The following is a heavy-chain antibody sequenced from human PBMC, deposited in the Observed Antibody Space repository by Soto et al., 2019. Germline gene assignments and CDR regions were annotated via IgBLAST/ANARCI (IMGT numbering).Heavy chain of an antibody. J-gene: IGHJ4*02. CDR3: ARVGLAYRRDY. D-gene: IGHD3-16*01. CDR2: INHSGTT. Sequence: QVQLQQWGAGLLKPSETLSLTCAVYGGSFSGYYWSWIRQPPGKGLEWIGEINHSGTTNYNPSLKSRVTISVDTSKNQFSLKLSSVTAADTAVYYCARVGLAYRRDYWGQGTLVTVSS. V-gene: IGHV4-34*01. CDR1: GGSFSGYY.